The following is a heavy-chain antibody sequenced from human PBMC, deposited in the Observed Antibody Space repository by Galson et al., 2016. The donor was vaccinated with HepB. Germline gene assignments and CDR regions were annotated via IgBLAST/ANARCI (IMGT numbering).Heavy chain of an antibody. CDR1: GFTFDSYW. CDR2: ISHDGNNK. V-gene: IGHV3-30-3*01. Sequence: LRLSCAASGFTFDSYWMSWVRQAPGKGLEWVAVISHDGNNKYYADSVKGRFTISRDNSKNTLYVQMSSLRPEDTAVYYCARDRGRSSWYSNFDYWGQGTLVTVSS. CDR3: ARDRGRSSWYSNFDY. J-gene: IGHJ4*02. D-gene: IGHD6-13*01.